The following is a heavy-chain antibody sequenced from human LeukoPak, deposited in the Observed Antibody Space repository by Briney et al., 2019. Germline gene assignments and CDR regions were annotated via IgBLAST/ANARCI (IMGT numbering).Heavy chain of an antibody. Sequence: GGSPRLSCAASGFTFSSYWMSWVRQAPGKGLEWVANIKQDGSEKYYVDSVKGRFTISRDNAKNSLYLQMNSLRAEDTAVYYCARAAAGRVDAFDIWGQGTMVTVSS. CDR3: ARAAAGRVDAFDI. D-gene: IGHD6-13*01. J-gene: IGHJ3*02. CDR2: IKQDGSEK. V-gene: IGHV3-7*01. CDR1: GFTFSSYW.